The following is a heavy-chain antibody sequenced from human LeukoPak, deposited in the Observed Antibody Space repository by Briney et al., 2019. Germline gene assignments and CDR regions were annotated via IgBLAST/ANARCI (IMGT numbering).Heavy chain of an antibody. D-gene: IGHD5-24*01. J-gene: IGHJ5*02. V-gene: IGHV3-48*01. CDR3: ARARSYRNQLNALSYWFDP. CDR1: GFTFSSYS. Sequence: GGSLRLSCAASGFTFSSYSMNWVRQAPGKGLEWVSYISSSSSTIYYADSVKGRFTISRDNAKNSLYLQMNSLRAEDTAVYYCARARSYRNQLNALSYWFDPWGQGTLVTVSS. CDR2: ISSSSSTI.